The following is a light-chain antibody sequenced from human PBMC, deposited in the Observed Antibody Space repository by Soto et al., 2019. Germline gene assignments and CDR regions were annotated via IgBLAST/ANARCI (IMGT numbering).Light chain of an antibody. CDR2: GAS. CDR1: QIINTY. J-gene: IGKJ2*01. Sequence: DIQMTQSPSSLSASVGDRVTITCRASQIINTYLNWYQQKPGKPPKVLIFGASSLRSGVPSRFSGTGSGTDFTLTINSLQPDDFATYYCQQSYSSLYTFGQGTKLEIK. CDR3: QQSYSSLYT. V-gene: IGKV1-39*01.